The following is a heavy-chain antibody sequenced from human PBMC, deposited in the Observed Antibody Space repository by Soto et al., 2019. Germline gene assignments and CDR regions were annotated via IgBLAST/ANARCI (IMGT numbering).Heavy chain of an antibody. J-gene: IGHJ1*01. V-gene: IGHV4-31*03. CDR2: IYYSGST. CDR3: ARTRITMIVVARPESAEYFQH. CDR1: GGSISSGGYY. D-gene: IGHD3-22*01. Sequence: SETLSLTCTVSGGSISSGGYYWSWIRQHPGKGLEWIGYIYYSGSTYYNPSLKSRVTISVDTSKNQFSLKLSSVTAADTAVYYCARTRITMIVVARPESAEYFQHWGQGTLVTVSS.